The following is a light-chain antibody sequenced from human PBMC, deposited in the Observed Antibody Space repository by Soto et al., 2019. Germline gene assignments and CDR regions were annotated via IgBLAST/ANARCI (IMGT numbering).Light chain of an antibody. CDR3: QQYYSYPIT. CDR2: GAS. V-gene: IGKV1-8*01. CDR1: QDIGSV. Sequence: AIRMTQSPSSLSASIGDTVTITCLASQDIGSVLAWYQQKPGTAPKVLISGASDLHGGVPSRFSGSGSGTDFTLTISCLQSEDFATYYCQQYYSYPITFGQGTRLEIK. J-gene: IGKJ5*01.